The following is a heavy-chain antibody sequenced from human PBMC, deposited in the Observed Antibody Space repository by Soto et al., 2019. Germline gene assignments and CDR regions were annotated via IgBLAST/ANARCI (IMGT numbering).Heavy chain of an antibody. CDR3: ALLAEEQQMDQYGMDV. D-gene: IGHD6-13*01. Sequence: ASVKVSCKASGYTFTGYYMHWVRQAPGQGLEWMGWINPNSGGTNYAQKFQGRVTMTRDTSISTAYMELSRLRSDDTAVYYCALLAEEQQMDQYGMDVWGQGTTVTVS. J-gene: IGHJ6*02. V-gene: IGHV1-2*02. CDR2: INPNSGGT. CDR1: GYTFTGYY.